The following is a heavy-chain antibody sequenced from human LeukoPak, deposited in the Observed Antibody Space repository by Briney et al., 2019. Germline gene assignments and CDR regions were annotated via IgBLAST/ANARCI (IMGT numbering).Heavy chain of an antibody. CDR2: IIPIFGTA. CDR3: ARMTTVTHRDY. CDR1: GGTFSSYA. V-gene: IGHV1-69*13. D-gene: IGHD4-17*01. J-gene: IGHJ4*02. Sequence: SVKVSFKASGGTFSSYAISWVRQAPGQGLEWMGGIIPIFGTANYAQKFQGRVTITADESTSTAYMELSSLRSEDTAVYYCARMTTVTHRDYWGQGTLVTVSS.